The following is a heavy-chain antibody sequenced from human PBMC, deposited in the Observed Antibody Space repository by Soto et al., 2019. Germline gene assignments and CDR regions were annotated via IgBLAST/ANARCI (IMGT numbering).Heavy chain of an antibody. CDR2: ISYDGGSQ. CDR3: ARDGEVGAMRGEFGFDY. CDR1: GFAFNKYA. D-gene: IGHD1-26*01. V-gene: IGHV3-30*03. J-gene: IGHJ4*02. Sequence: QVQLVESGGGVVQPGRSLRLSCAASGFAFNKYAIHWVRQAPGKGLEWVAVISYDGGSQYYADSVKGRFIVSRDTSKNTVHLQINSLRPDDTALYYCARDGEVGAMRGEFGFDYWGQGTLVTVSS.